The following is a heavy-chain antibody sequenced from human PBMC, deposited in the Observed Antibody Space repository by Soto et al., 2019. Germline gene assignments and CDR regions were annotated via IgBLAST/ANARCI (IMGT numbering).Heavy chain of an antibody. CDR2: ISTYNGNT. J-gene: IGHJ2*01. V-gene: IGHV1-18*01. CDR3: ARVDYDILTEYWYFDL. CDR1: GYTFTSYG. Sequence: QVQLVQSGAEVKKPGASVKVSCKASGYTFTSYGISWVRQAPGQGLEWMGWISTYNGNTNYAQKLQGRVTMTTDTSPSTAYMELRSLRSDDTAVYYCARVDYDILTEYWYFDLWGRGTLVTVSS. D-gene: IGHD3-9*01.